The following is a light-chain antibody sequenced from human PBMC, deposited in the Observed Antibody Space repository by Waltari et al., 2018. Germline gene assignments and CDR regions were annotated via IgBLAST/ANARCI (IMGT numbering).Light chain of an antibody. J-gene: IGLJ3*02. Sequence: QAGLTQPPSVSKDVRQTATPTCTGNSTTFANQGDAWLHQHQRHPPKLLSHSNNRRPSGISERFTASRSGNTASLTITGLQPEDEADYYCSAWDSSLSARVFGGGTKLTVL. CDR2: SNN. V-gene: IGLV10-54*01. CDR1: STTFANQG. CDR3: SAWDSSLSARV.